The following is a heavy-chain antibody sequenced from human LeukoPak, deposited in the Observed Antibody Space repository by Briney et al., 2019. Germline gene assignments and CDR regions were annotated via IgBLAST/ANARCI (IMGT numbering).Heavy chain of an antibody. D-gene: IGHD3-22*01. CDR2: IYYSGST. J-gene: IGHJ3*02. V-gene: IGHV4-59*01. CDR1: GGSISSYY. CDR3: ASGVLGYDSSGSDAFDI. Sequence: SEPLSLTCTVSGGSISSYYWSWIRQPPGKGLEWIGYIYYSGSTNYNPSLKSRVTISVDTSKNQFSLKLSSVTAADTAVYYCASGVLGYDSSGSDAFDIWGQGAMVSVSS.